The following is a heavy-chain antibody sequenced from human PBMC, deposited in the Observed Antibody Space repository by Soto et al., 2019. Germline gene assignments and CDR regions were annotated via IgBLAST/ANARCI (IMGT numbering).Heavy chain of an antibody. CDR1: GGSISSYY. V-gene: IGHV4-59*01. Sequence: QVQLQESGPGLVKPSETLSLTCPVSGGSISSYYWSWIRQPPGKGLEWIGYIYYSGSTNYNPSLKSRVTISVDTSKNQYSLKLSSVTAADTAVYYCAREQYDYVWGSYLTNWFDPWGQGTLVTVSS. CDR3: AREQYDYVWGSYLTNWFDP. CDR2: IYYSGST. J-gene: IGHJ5*02. D-gene: IGHD3-16*02.